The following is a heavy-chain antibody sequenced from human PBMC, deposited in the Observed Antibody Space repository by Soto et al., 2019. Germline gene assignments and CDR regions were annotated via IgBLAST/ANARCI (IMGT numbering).Heavy chain of an antibody. V-gene: IGHV3-30*18. J-gene: IGHJ4*02. Sequence: GGYLRHSCAASGFTFTSYFIHWVRQAPGKGLEWVAVISYDGTNKYYADSLMGRFTISRDNSKNTLYLQMNSLRAEDTALYYCAKQRMITFGGVVPKAFDYWGQGTLVTVSS. CDR2: ISYDGTNK. CDR3: AKQRMITFGGVVPKAFDY. CDR1: GFTFTSYF. D-gene: IGHD3-16*01.